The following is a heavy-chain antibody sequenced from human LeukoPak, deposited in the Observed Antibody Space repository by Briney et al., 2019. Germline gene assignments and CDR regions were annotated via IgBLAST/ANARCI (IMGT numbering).Heavy chain of an antibody. Sequence: SETLSLTCTVSGGSISNYFWTWIRQPAGKGLEWIGRIYSSGTTNYNPSFKSRVTMSVDSSKNQFSLKLSSVTAADTAAYYCAREPGANSFDSWGQGNPGHRLL. CDR3: AREPGANSFDS. CDR1: GGSISNYF. D-gene: IGHD4/OR15-4a*01. V-gene: IGHV4-4*07. J-gene: IGHJ5*01. CDR2: IYSSGTT.